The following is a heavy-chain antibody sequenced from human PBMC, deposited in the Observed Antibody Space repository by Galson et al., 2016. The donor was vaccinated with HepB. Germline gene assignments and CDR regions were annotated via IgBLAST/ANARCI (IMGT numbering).Heavy chain of an antibody. V-gene: IGHV3-23*01. D-gene: IGHD3-3*01. CDR1: GFTFSTSA. J-gene: IGHJ4*02. Sequence: SLRLSCAASGFTFSTSAMSWVRQAPGQGLECVSAISSTSHSTYYADSVKGRFTISRDNAKNTLFLQMDSLKIDDTAVYYCAKGWSGPDSWGQGTLVTVSS. CDR2: ISSTSHST. CDR3: AKGWSGPDS.